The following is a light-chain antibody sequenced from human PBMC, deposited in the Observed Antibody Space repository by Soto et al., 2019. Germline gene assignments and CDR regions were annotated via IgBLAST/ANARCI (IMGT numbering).Light chain of an antibody. V-gene: IGLV1-40*01. Sequence: QSVLTQPPSVSGAPGQRVTISCTGSSSNVGAGYDVHWYQQLPGTAPKLLIYSDINRPSGVPDRFSGSRSGISASLAITGLQAEDEADSYCQSYDSSLSGSVFGGGTKVTVL. J-gene: IGLJ3*02. CDR2: SDI. CDR3: QSYDSSLSGSV. CDR1: SSNVGAGYD.